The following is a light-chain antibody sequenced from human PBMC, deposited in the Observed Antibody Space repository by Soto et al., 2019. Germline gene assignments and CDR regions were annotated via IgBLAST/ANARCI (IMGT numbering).Light chain of an antibody. J-gene: IGLJ2*01. V-gene: IGLV2-11*01. Sequence: QSALTQPRSVSGSPGQSVTISCTGTSGDVGAYNYVSWYQQHPGKAPKLMIYDVSKRPSGVPDRFSGSKSANTASLTISGLQDEDEAEYYCCSYAGSSTRVFGGGTKLTVL. CDR3: CSYAGSSTRV. CDR2: DVS. CDR1: SGDVGAYNY.